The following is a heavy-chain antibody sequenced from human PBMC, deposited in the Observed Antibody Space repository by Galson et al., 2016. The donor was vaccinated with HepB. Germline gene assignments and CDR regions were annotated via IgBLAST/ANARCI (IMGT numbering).Heavy chain of an antibody. D-gene: IGHD2-15*01. V-gene: IGHV3-33*01. Sequence: SLRLSCAASGFTLRSYGVHWVRQAPGKGLEWVALIWSDGSNKNYADSVKGRFTISRDNSKNTLYLQMNSLRGEDTAVYYCASEILGHCSGGSCYTGDHWGQGTLVTVSS. CDR1: GFTLRSYG. CDR3: ASEILGHCSGGSCYTGDH. J-gene: IGHJ4*02. CDR2: IWSDGSNK.